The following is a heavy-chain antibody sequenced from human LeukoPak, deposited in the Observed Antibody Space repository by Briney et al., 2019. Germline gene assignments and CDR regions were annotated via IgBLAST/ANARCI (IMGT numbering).Heavy chain of an antibody. D-gene: IGHD2-2*01. CDR3: ARDFVVPAAYQRAYYMDV. V-gene: IGHV4-59*12. J-gene: IGHJ6*03. CDR1: GGSISSYY. CDR2: IYHSGST. Sequence: PSETLSLTCTVSGGSISSYYWSWIRQPPGKGLEWIGYIYHSGSTYYNPSLKSRVTISVDRSKNQFSLKLSSVTAADTAVYYCARDFVVPAAYQRAYYMDVWGKGTTVTVSS.